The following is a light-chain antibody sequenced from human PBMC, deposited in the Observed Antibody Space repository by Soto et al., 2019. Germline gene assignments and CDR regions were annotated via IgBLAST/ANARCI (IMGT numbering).Light chain of an antibody. V-gene: IGKV1-39*01. J-gene: IGKJ2*01. CDR3: QQSYNTLLYT. CDR1: QSISDY. Sequence: DIQMTQSPSSLSASVGDRVTITCRASQSISDYLNWYQQKPGKAPKLLIHAASSLQSGVPSRFSGSGSRTDFTLTISSLQPEDFATYYCQQSYNTLLYTFGQGTKLEIK. CDR2: AAS.